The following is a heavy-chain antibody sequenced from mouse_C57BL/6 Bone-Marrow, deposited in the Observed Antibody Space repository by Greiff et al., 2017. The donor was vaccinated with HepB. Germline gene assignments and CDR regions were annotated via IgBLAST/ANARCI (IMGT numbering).Heavy chain of an antibody. CDR3: AREGTMITNWYFDV. CDR2: IHPNSGST. CDR1: GYTFTSYW. J-gene: IGHJ1*03. V-gene: IGHV1-64*01. Sequence: QVQLKQPGAELVKPGASVKLSCKASGYTFTSYWMHWVKQRPGQGLEWIGMIHPNSGSTNYNEKFKSKATLTVDKSSSTAYMQLSSLTSEDSAVYYCAREGTMITNWYFDVWGTGTTVTVSS. D-gene: IGHD2-4*01.